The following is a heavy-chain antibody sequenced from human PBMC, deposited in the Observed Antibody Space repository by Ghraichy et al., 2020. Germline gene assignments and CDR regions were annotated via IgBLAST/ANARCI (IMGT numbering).Heavy chain of an antibody. CDR2: IYYSGST. CDR3: ARVGYCSSTSCYIPYYYYYMDV. V-gene: IGHV4-59*01. Sequence: SETLSLTCTVSGGSISSYYWSWIRQPPGKGLEWIGYIYYSGSTNYNPSLKSRVTISVDTSKNQFSLKLSSVTAADTAVYYCARVGYCSSTSCYIPYYYYYMDVWGKGTTVTVSS. J-gene: IGHJ6*03. D-gene: IGHD2-2*02. CDR1: GGSISSYY.